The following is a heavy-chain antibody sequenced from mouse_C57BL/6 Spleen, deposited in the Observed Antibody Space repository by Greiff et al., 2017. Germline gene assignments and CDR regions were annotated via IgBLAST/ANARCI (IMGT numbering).Heavy chain of an antibody. CDR1: GYTFTSYC. J-gene: IGHJ2*01. CDR3: ARVNYYGSSGKDY. D-gene: IGHD1-1*01. CDR2: INPSNGGT. Sequence: QVQLQQPGTDLVKPGASVKLSCKASGYTFTSYCMHWVKQRPGQGLEWIGNINPSNGGTNYNEKFKSKATLTVDKSSSTAYMQLSSLTSEDCAVYYCARVNYYGSSGKDYWGQGTTLTVSS. V-gene: IGHV1-53*01.